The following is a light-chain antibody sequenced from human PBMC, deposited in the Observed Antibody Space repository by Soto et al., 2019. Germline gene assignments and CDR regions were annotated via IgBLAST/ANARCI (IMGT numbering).Light chain of an antibody. V-gene: IGKV3D-15*01. CDR2: GAS. J-gene: IGKJ4*01. CDR3: QQYDKWPLT. Sequence: EIVMTQSPATLSVSPGEGATLSCRASHSVDSNLAWYQQKPGQAPRLLIFGASTRATGIPTRFSGGGSGTDFTLTISSLQSEDLGLYFCQQYDKWPLTFGGGTKVDIK. CDR1: HSVDSN.